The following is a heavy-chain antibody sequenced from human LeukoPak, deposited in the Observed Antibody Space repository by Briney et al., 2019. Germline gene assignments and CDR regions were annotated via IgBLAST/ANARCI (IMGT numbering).Heavy chain of an antibody. D-gene: IGHD3-3*01. V-gene: IGHV1-8*01. CDR3: ARSLRGRFLGSSPPGY. Sequence: ASVKVSCKASGYTFTSYDINWVRQATGQGLEWMGRMNPNSGNTGYAQKFQGRVTMTRNTSISTAYMELSSLRSEDTAVYYCARSLRGRFLGSSPPGYWGQGTLVTVSS. J-gene: IGHJ4*02. CDR2: MNPNSGNT. CDR1: GYTFTSYD.